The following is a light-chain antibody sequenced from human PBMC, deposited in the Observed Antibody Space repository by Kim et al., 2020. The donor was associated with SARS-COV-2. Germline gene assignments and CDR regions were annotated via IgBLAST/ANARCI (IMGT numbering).Light chain of an antibody. V-gene: IGLV7-43*01. J-gene: IGLJ3*02. CDR3: LLYYGGVSL. CDR2: STD. CDR1: TGAVTTAHH. Sequence: PGGTVTLTCAPSTGAVTTAHHPNWFQRKPGQDPKTLISSTDNKYSWTPARFSGTLLGGKAALTLSGVQPEDEAEYYCLLYYGGVSLFGGGTKVTVL.